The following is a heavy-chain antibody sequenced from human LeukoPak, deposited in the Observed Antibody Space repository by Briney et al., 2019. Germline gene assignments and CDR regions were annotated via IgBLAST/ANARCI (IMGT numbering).Heavy chain of an antibody. Sequence: GGSLRLSGLASGFTFDRFGMYWARQAPGKGLEWVAVIWHDGSNKYYTDSVKGRFTISRDNSKNTLYLQMNSLRAEDTAVYYCARDRSTGSYFFFDYWGQGVLVTVSS. V-gene: IGHV3-33*07. CDR2: IWHDGSNK. CDR3: ARDRSTGSYFFFDY. D-gene: IGHD6-19*01. CDR1: GFTFDRFG. J-gene: IGHJ4*02.